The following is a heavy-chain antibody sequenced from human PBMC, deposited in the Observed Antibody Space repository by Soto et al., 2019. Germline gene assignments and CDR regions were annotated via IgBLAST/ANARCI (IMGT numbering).Heavy chain of an antibody. CDR1: GFTVSSNY. CDR2: IYSGGST. J-gene: IGHJ4*02. Sequence: EVQLVETGGGLIQPGGSLRLSCAASGFTVSSNYMSWVRQAPGKGLEWVSVIYSGGSTYYADSVKGRFTISRDNSKNTLYLQMNSLRAEDTAVYYCARAPAILLWFGETKSGFDYWGQGTLVTVSS. V-gene: IGHV3-53*02. D-gene: IGHD3-10*01. CDR3: ARAPAILLWFGETKSGFDY.